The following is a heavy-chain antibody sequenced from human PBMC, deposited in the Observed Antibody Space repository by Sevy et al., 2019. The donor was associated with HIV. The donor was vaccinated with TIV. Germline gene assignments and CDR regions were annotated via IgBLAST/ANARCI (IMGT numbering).Heavy chain of an antibody. Sequence: GGSLRLSCAASGFTFSTYGMHWVRQAPGKGLEWVAVISYDGRHKYYADSVKGRFTISRDNSKNMLDLQMNSLRAEDTAVYYCAKDRDIVIVLGATALRQWGQGTLVTVSS. CDR2: ISYDGRHK. CDR1: GFTFSTYG. V-gene: IGHV3-30*18. D-gene: IGHD2-15*01. J-gene: IGHJ1*01. CDR3: AKDRDIVIVLGATALRQ.